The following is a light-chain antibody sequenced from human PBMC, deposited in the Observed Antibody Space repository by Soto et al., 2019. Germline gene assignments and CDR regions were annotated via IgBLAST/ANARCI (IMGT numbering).Light chain of an antibody. CDR1: QSVGRN. CDR3: QQYNKWPYT. CDR2: CTS. Sequence: EIVMTQSPVALSVSPGESAALSCRASQSVGRNFAWYQQRPGQAPRVLIYCTSTRATGVPARFSGSGSGTDFTLTISSLQSEDFAVYYCQQYNKWPYTFGQGTRLEIK. V-gene: IGKV3-15*01. J-gene: IGKJ2*01.